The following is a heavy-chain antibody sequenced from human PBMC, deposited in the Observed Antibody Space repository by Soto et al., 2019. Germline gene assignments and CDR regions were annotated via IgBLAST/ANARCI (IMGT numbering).Heavy chain of an antibody. V-gene: IGHV4-59*01. J-gene: IGHJ3*02. D-gene: IGHD6-19*01. CDR1: GGSISSYY. Sequence: QVQLQESGPGLVKPSETLSLTCTVSGGSISSYYWSWIRQPPGKGLEWIGYIYYSGSTNYNPSLKTRVTISVDTSKNQFSLKLSSVTAADTAVYYCAREPTGESIAVAGTRDAFDIWGQGTMVTVSS. CDR3: AREPTGESIAVAGTRDAFDI. CDR2: IYYSGST.